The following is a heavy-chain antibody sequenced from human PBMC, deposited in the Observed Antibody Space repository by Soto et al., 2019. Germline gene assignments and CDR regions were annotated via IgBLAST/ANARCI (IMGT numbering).Heavy chain of an antibody. CDR2: LYGDDNR. D-gene: IGHD6-13*01. J-gene: IGHJ6*03. CDR3: AHRRAAIRPIYMDV. Sequence: SGPTLVNPTQTLTLTCTFSGFSLSTSALGVGWIRQPPGKALEWLAVLYGDDNRRYSPSLESRLTITKDTAKAQVVLTMTNMDPVDTATYYCAHRRAAIRPIYMDVWGEGTTVTVSS. CDR1: GFSLSTSALG. V-gene: IGHV2-5*02.